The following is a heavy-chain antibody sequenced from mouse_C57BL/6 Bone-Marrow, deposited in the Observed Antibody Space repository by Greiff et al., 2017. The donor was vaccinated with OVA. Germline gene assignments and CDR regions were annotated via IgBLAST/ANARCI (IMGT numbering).Heavy chain of an antibody. V-gene: IGHV1-55*01. D-gene: IGHD2-3*01. CDR1: GYTFTSYW. CDR3: ARWEDGYYDAMDY. CDR2: IYPGSGST. J-gene: IGHJ4*01. Sequence: QVQLQQPGAELVKPGASVKMSCKASGYTFTSYWITWVKQRPGQGLEWIGDIYPGSGSTNYNEKFKSKATLTVDTSSSTAYMQLSSLTSEDSAVYYCARWEDGYYDAMDYWGQGTSVTVPS.